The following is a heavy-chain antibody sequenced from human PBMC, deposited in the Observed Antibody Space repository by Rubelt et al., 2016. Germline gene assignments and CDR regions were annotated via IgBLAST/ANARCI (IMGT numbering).Heavy chain of an antibody. CDR2: ISAYNGNT. D-gene: IGHD2-2*01. J-gene: IGHJ4*02. CDR3: ARLTRGHWHYFDY. V-gene: IGHV1-18*01. CDR1: GYTFTSYG. Sequence: QVQLVQSGAEVKKPGASVKVSCKAPGYTFTSYGISWVRQAPGQGLEWMGWISAYNGNTNVSQKLQGRVIMTTDTSTSTADMERRSLRSDDTAVYDCARLTRGHWHYFDYWGQGTLVTVSS.